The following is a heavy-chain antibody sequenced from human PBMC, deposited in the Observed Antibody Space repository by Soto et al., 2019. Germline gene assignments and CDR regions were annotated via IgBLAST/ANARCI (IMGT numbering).Heavy chain of an antibody. Sequence: SETLSLTCTVSGGSISSYYWSWIRQPPGKGLEWIGYIYYSGSTKYNPSLKSRVTISVDTSKNQFSLKLSSVTAADTAVYYCARYYCSSTSCYNFDYWGQGTLVTVSS. V-gene: IGHV4-59*08. CDR1: GGSISSYY. CDR3: ARYYCSSTSCYNFDY. J-gene: IGHJ4*02. D-gene: IGHD2-2*01. CDR2: IYYSGST.